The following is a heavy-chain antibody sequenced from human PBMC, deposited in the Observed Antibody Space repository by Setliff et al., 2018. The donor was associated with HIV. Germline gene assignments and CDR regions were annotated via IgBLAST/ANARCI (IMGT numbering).Heavy chain of an antibody. CDR1: GYTFTSYA. CDR3: ARGSCSGCYLSDY. D-gene: IGHD6-19*01. V-gene: IGHV1-3*01. Sequence: GASVKVSCKASGYTFTSYAMHWVRQAPGQRLEWVGGIIPIFGTANYAQKFRGRVTITRDTSANTAYMELSSLRSEDTAVYYCARGSCSGCYLSDYWGLGTLVTVSS. CDR2: IIPIFGTA. J-gene: IGHJ4*02.